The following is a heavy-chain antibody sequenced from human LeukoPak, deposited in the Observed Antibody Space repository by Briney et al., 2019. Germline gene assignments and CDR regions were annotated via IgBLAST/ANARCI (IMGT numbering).Heavy chain of an antibody. CDR3: TKAPSEVVITVWFDP. D-gene: IGHD3-22*01. J-gene: IGHJ5*02. V-gene: IGHV3-23*01. Sequence: GGSLRLSCAASGFTFSSYAMTWVRQAPGKGLEWVSAISGSGGSTYYADSVKGRFTISRDNSKNTLYLQMNSLRAEDTAVYYCTKAPSEVVITVWFDPWGQGTLVTVSS. CDR2: ISGSGGST. CDR1: GFTFSSYA.